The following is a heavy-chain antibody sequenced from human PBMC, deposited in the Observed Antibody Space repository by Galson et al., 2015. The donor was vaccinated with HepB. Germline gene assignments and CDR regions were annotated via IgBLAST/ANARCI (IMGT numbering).Heavy chain of an antibody. Sequence: QSGAEVKKPGESLKISCKGSGYSFTSYWIGWVRQMPGKGLEWMGIIYPGDSDTRYSPSFQGQVTISADKSISTAYLQWSSLKASDTAMYYCARHLMVRGVVSWFDPWGQGTLVTVSS. J-gene: IGHJ5*02. CDR1: GYSFTSYW. D-gene: IGHD3-10*01. CDR2: IYPGDSDT. CDR3: ARHLMVRGVVSWFDP. V-gene: IGHV5-51*01.